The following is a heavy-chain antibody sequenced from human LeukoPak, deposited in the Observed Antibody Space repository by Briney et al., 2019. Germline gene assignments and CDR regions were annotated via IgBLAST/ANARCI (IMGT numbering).Heavy chain of an antibody. CDR1: GFTFSSYA. D-gene: IGHD1-26*01. V-gene: IGHV3-30-3*02. J-gene: IGHJ4*02. CDR3: EASGSYSNVAGY. Sequence: GGSLRLSCAASGFTFSSYAMHWVRQAPGKGLEWVAVISYDGSNKYYADSVKGRFTISRDNSKNTLYLQMNSLRAEDTAVYYCEASGSYSNVAGYWGQGTLVAVSS. CDR2: ISYDGSNK.